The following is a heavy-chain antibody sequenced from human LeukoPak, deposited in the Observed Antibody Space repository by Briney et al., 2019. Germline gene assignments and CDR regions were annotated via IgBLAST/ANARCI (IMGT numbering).Heavy chain of an antibody. CDR3: ARRGYSSGWWGRPLDY. V-gene: IGHV4-39*07. Sequence: SETLSLTCSVSGASVGSPIYYWGWIRQLPGKGLEWIGSIYYSGTTFYNPSLRSRVTLSVDSSKNQFSLKVTSVTAADTAVYYCARRGYSSGWWGRPLDYWGQGTLVTVSS. D-gene: IGHD6-19*01. CDR2: IYYSGTT. CDR1: GASVGSPIYY. J-gene: IGHJ4*02.